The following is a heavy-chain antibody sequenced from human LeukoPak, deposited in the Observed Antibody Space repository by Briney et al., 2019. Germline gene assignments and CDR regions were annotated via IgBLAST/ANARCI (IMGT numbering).Heavy chain of an antibody. CDR2: ISGSGGSS. CDR3: AKVDVPFNYFDY. D-gene: IGHD3-9*01. CDR1: GFTFXXYA. Sequence: SLRLSCAASGFTFXXYAMSWVRQAPGKGLEWVSAISGSGGSSYYADSVKGRFTISRDNSKNTLYLQMNSLRAEDTAVYYCAKVDVPFNYFDYWGQGILVTVSS. J-gene: IGHJ4*02. V-gene: IGHV3-23*01.